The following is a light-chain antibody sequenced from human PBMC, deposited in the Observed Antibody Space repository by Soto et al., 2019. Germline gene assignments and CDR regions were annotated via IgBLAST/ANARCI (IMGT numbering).Light chain of an antibody. Sequence: EIGSKHRPSTLPLSPGEGATLSCRVSQSIRSNLAWYQQRPGQAPRLLMYGASTRADGIPARFTGSGSGTEFTLTISSLQSEDSAVYYCQQYSNWPLTFGKGTRLEIK. CDR1: QSIRSN. J-gene: IGKJ5*01. CDR3: QQYSNWPLT. V-gene: IGKV3-15*01. CDR2: GAS.